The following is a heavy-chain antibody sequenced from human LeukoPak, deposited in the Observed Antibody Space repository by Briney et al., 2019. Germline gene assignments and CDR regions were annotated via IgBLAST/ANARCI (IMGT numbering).Heavy chain of an antibody. D-gene: IGHD6-13*01. V-gene: IGHV3-48*04. CDR2: ISSSSSTI. Sequence: GGSLRLSCAASGFTFSSYSMNWVRQAPGKGLEWVSYISSSSSTIYYADSVKGRFTISGDNAKNSLYLQMNSLRAEDTAVYYCARERYSSRRGRANNWFDPWGQGTLVTVSS. CDR3: ARERYSSRRGRANNWFDP. CDR1: GFTFSSYS. J-gene: IGHJ5*02.